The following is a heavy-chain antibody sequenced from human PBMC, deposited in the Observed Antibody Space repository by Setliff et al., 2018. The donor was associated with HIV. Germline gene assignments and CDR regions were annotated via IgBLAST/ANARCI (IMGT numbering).Heavy chain of an antibody. CDR1: GYSFTADY. CDR3: ARGRHSGTYEAFDI. V-gene: IGHV1-2*02. CDR2: IQTNSGGT. J-gene: IGHJ3*02. D-gene: IGHD1-26*01. Sequence: ASVKVSCKASGYSFTADYIHFVRQAPGQGLEWMGWIQTNSGGTKSAQKFQGRVTMTRDTSISTAYMELNSLTSDDTAVYYCARGRHSGTYEAFDIWGPGTMVTVSS.